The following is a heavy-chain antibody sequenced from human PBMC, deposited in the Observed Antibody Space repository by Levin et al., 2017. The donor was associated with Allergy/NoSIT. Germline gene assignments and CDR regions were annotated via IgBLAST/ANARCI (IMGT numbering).Heavy chain of an antibody. CDR2: IKTKADGERT. J-gene: IGHJ4*02. CDR3: TTYGVVAAAPDY. CDR1: RFTFSNAW. D-gene: IGHD2-15*01. V-gene: IGHV3-15*01. Sequence: SCEASRFTFSNAWMSWVRQAPGKGLEWVGRIKTKADGERTDYGAPVEGRFTISRDDSKNTLYLQMNSLKTEDTGVYYCTTYGVVAAAPDYWGQGTLVSVSS.